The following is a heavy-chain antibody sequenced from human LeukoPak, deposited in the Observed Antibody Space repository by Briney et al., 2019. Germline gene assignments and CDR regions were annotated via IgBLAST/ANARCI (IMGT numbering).Heavy chain of an antibody. CDR1: GFTVSSSY. V-gene: IGHV3-66*01. D-gene: IGHD3-9*01. Sequence: GGSLRLSCAASGFTVSSSYMSWVRQAPGKGLEWVSVIYSGGSTYYADSVKGRFTISRDNSKNTLYLQMNSLRAEDTAVYYCASSSLRYFDLWGQGTLVTVSS. CDR2: IYSGGST. CDR3: ASSSLRYFDL. J-gene: IGHJ4*02.